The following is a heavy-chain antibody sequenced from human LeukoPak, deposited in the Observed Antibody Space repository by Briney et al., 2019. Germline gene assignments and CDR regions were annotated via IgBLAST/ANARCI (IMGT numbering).Heavy chain of an antibody. V-gene: IGHV1-69*06. CDR2: IIPIFGTA. CDR3: ARVFGSSFDNYFDY. J-gene: IGHJ4*02. D-gene: IGHD6-13*01. CDR1: GGTFSSYA. Sequence: ASVKVSCKASGGTFSSYAISWVRQAPGQGLEWMGGIIPIFGTANYAQKFQGRVTITADKSTSTAYMELSSLRSEDTAVYCCARVFGSSFDNYFDYWGQGTLVTVSS.